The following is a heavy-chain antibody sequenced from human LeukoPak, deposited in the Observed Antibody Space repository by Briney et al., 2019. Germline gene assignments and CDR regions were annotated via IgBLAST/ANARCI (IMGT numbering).Heavy chain of an antibody. D-gene: IGHD6-13*01. Sequence: SETLSLTCTVSGGSISSSIYYWGWIRQPPGKGLEWIGNIYYSGSTYYNPSLKSRVTTSVDTSKNQFSLRLSSVTAADTAVYYCARQGRIAAAALGDTFDIWGQGTMVTVSS. CDR3: ARQGRIAAAALGDTFDI. V-gene: IGHV4-39*01. J-gene: IGHJ3*02. CDR1: GGSISSSIYY. CDR2: IYYSGST.